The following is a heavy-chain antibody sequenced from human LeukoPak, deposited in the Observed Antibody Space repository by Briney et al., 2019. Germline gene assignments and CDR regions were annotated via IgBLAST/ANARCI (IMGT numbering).Heavy chain of an antibody. J-gene: IGHJ4*02. V-gene: IGHV4-38-2*02. CDR3: ARDFSITMVRGALDY. Sequence: PSETLSLTCAVSGYSISSGYYWGWIRRPPGKGLEWIGSIYHSGSTYYNPSLKSRVTISVDTSKNQFSLKLCSVTAADTAVYYCARDFSITMVRGALDYWGQGTLVTVSS. CDR2: IYHSGST. CDR1: GYSISSGYY. D-gene: IGHD3-10*01.